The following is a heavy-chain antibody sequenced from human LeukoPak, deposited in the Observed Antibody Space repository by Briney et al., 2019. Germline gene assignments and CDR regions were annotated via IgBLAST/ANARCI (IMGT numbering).Heavy chain of an antibody. V-gene: IGHV4-4*02. J-gene: IGHJ3*02. CDR1: GGSISSSNW. CDR3: ARDHGDYVAFDI. CDR2: IYHSGST. Sequence: PSETLSLTCAVPGGSISSSNWWSWVRQPPGKGLEWIGEIYHSGSTNYNPSLKSRVTISVDKSKNQFSLKLSSVTAADTAVYYCARDHGDYVAFDIWGQGTMVTVSS. D-gene: IGHD4-17*01.